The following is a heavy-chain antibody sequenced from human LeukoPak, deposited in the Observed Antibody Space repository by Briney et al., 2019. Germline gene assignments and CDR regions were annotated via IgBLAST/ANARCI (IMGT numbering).Heavy chain of an antibody. CDR2: INSDGSST. CDR3: AREYFYGTGLIDY. D-gene: IGHD3-10*01. V-gene: IGHV3-74*01. CDR1: GFTFSTYW. Sequence: AGGSLRLSCAASGFTFSTYWMHWVRQAPGKGLVWVSRINSDGSSTSYADSVKGRFTISRDNAKNTVYLQMNSLRAEDTAVYYCAREYFYGTGLIDYWGQGTLVTVSS. J-gene: IGHJ4*02.